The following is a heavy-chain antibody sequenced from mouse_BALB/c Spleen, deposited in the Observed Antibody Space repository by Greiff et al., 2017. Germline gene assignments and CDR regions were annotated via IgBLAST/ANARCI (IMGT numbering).Heavy chain of an antibody. CDR1: GFSLTSYG. Sequence: VQLVESGPGLVAPSQSLSITCTVSGFSLTSYGVHWVRQPPGKGLEWLGVIWAGGSTNYNSALMSRLSISKDNSKSQVFLKMNSLQTDDTAMYYCARDLLWLRRDAMDYWGQGTSVTVSS. D-gene: IGHD2-2*01. CDR2: IWAGGST. V-gene: IGHV2-9*02. CDR3: ARDLLWLRRDAMDY. J-gene: IGHJ4*01.